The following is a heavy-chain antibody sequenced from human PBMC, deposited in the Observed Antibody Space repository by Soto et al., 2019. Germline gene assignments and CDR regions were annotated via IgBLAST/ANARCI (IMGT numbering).Heavy chain of an antibody. V-gene: IGHV1-18*01. CDR2: ISAYNGNT. J-gene: IGHJ4*02. Sequence: GASVKVSCKASGYTFTSYGISWVRQAPGQGLEWMGWISAYNGNTNYAQKLQGRVTMTTDTSTSTAYMELRSLRSDDTAVYYCAGWGGNWTSAGGLDYWGQGTLVTVSS. CDR1: GYTFTSYG. CDR3: AGWGGNWTSAGGLDY. D-gene: IGHD1-1*01.